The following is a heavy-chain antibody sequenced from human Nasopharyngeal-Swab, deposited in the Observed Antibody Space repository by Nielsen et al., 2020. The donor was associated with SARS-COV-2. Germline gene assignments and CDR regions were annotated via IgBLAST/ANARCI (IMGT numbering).Heavy chain of an antibody. CDR1: GGSISSGSYY. J-gene: IGHJ6*03. CDR3: ARGLRGVTTYYYYYYMDV. CDR2: IYTSGST. D-gene: IGHD4-17*01. Sequence: SETLSLTCTVSGGSISSGSYYWSWIRQPAGKGLEWIGRIYTSGSTNYNPSLKSRVTISVDTSKNQFSLKLSSVTAADAAVYYCARGLRGVTTYYYYYYMDVRGKGTTVTVSS. V-gene: IGHV4-61*02.